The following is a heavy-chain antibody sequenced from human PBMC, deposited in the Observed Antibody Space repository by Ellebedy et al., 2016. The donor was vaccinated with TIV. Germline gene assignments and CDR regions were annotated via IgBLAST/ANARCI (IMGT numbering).Heavy chain of an antibody. CDR1: GDSISRSSYY. CDR2: IYYTGST. D-gene: IGHD3-10*01. CDR3: ARWFGELLYVRWFDP. J-gene: IGHJ5*02. Sequence: GSLRLSCTVSGDSISRSSYYWGWIRQPPGKGLEWTGSIYYTGSTDYNPSLKSRVAISADTSKNQFSLRLSSVTAADTAVYYCARWFGELLYVRWFDPWGQGTLVTVSS. V-gene: IGHV4-39*01.